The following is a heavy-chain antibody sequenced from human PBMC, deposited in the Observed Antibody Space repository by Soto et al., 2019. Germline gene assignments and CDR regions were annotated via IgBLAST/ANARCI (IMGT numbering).Heavy chain of an antibody. V-gene: IGHV3-30*18. J-gene: IGHJ6*02. D-gene: IGHD3-3*01. CDR1: GFTFSNYG. Sequence: QVQLVESGGGVVQPGRSLRLSCAASGFTFSNYGMHWVRQAPGQGLEWVAVTSYDGSNPYYADSVKGRFTISRDNSKNKLSLQMNRLRADDPAVYYCAKDLRFVERYYYYGMDGWGHGPTVTVAS. CDR3: AKDLRFVERYYYYGMDG. CDR2: TSYDGSNP.